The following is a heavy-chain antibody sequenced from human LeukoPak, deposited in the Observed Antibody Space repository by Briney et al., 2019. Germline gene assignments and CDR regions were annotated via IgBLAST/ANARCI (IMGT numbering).Heavy chain of an antibody. D-gene: IGHD2-8*01. Sequence: PGGSLRLSCVASGITFSSYAMSWVRQAPGKGLEWVSTIGAIGARIFDADSVKGRFTISRGNSKNTLYLQMSSLRADDTAVYYCAKRGYYNGVPFYFDFWGQGTLVTISS. CDR1: GITFSSYA. CDR3: AKRGYYNGVPFYFDF. J-gene: IGHJ4*02. V-gene: IGHV3-23*01. CDR2: IGAIGARI.